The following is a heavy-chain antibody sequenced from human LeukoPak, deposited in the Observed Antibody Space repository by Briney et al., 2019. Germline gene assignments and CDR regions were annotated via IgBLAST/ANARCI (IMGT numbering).Heavy chain of an antibody. J-gene: IGHJ6*03. D-gene: IGHD2-2*01. V-gene: IGHV3-23*01. CDR3: AKGPGYCSSTSCFLYYYYYMDV. Sequence: PGGSLRLSCVASGFTFSSYAMSWVRQAPGKGLEWVPAISGSGGSTYYADSVKGRFTISRDNSKNTLYLQMNSLRAEDTAVYYCAKGPGYCSSTSCFLYYYYYMDVWGKGTTVTVSS. CDR1: GFTFSSYA. CDR2: ISGSGGST.